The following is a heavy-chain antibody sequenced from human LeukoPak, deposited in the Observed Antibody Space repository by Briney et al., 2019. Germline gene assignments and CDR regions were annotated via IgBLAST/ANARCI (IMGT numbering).Heavy chain of an antibody. Sequence: SETLSLTCTVSGGSISSYYWSWIRQPPGKGLEWIGYIYYSGSTNYNPSLKSRVTISVDTSKNQFSLKLSSVTAADTAVYYCARSTYYYDSSGYYSLYYFDCWGQGTLVTVSS. J-gene: IGHJ4*02. CDR2: IYYSGST. D-gene: IGHD3-22*01. CDR3: ARSTYYYDSSGYYSLYYFDC. V-gene: IGHV4-59*01. CDR1: GGSISSYY.